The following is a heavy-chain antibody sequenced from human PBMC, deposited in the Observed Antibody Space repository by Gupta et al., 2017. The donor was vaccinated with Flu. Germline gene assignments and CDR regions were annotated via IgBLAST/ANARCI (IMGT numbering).Heavy chain of an antibody. V-gene: IGHV3-23*01. Sequence: EVQLLESGGGLVQPGGSLRLSCAASGFTFSSYDMRWVRQAPGKGLEWVSAISGSGGSTYYADSVKGRFTISRDNSKNTLYLQMNSLRAEDTAVYYCAAGYDSSGYCFDYWGQGTLVTVSS. CDR3: AAGYDSSGYCFDY. J-gene: IGHJ4*02. D-gene: IGHD3-22*01. CDR1: GFTFSSYD. CDR2: ISGSGGST.